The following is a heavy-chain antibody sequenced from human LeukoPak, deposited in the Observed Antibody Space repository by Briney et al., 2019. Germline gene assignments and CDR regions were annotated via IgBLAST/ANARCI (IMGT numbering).Heavy chain of an antibody. V-gene: IGHV4-59*01. CDR3: ARESILTGNFDY. D-gene: IGHD1-14*01. Sequence: SETLSLTCTVSGGSISSSYWTWIRQPPGKGLEWIGYIYYSGNTNYNPSLKSRVTISVDTSKGQFSLKLSSVTAADTAVYYCARESILTGNFDYWGQGTLVTVSS. CDR1: GGSISSSY. CDR2: IYYSGNT. J-gene: IGHJ4*02.